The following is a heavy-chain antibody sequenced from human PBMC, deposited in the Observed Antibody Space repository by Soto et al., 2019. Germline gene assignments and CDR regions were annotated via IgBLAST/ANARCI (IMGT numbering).Heavy chain of an antibody. D-gene: IGHD3-22*01. V-gene: IGHV2-5*02. CDR3: ADQGYDTSGFYGGMDV. Sequence: QITLKESGLTLVKPTQTLTLTCTFSGFSLSTSGVGVGWIRQPQGKALEWLALIHWDDDKRYSPSLKSRLTITKDTTKNQDVLTKTNMDPVDTATYYCADQGYDTSGFYGGMDVWGQGTTVTVCS. CDR1: GFSLSTSGVG. J-gene: IGHJ6*02. CDR2: IHWDDDK.